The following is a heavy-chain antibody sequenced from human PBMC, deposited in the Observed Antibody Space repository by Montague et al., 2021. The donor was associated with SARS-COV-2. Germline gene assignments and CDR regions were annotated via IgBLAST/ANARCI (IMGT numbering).Heavy chain of an antibody. Sequence: SLRLSCAASGFAFSTYGMHWVRQAPGKELDWVAFIWYDGFNKYYVDSXXGRFTVSRDNSKNTLYLQMDSLRADDTGVYYCVGDPPQSGYEFDVWGQGTMVTVSS. CDR1: GFAFSTYG. J-gene: IGHJ3*01. D-gene: IGHD5-12*01. CDR3: VGDPPQSGYEFDV. V-gene: IGHV3-33*01. CDR2: IWYDGFNK.